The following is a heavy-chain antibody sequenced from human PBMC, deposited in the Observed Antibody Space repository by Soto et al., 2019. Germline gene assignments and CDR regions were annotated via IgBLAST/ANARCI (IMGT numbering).Heavy chain of an antibody. CDR3: AKDRRSVADYYFDV. CDR1: GFAFNSHA. V-gene: IGHV3-23*01. Sequence: PGGSLRLSCTASGFAFNSHAMSWVRQAPGKGLEWVAAISGFGDTTYYADSVKGRFTISRDNSKNTVFLQMNSLRAEDTAVYYCAKDRRSVADYYFDVWGQGALVTVSS. CDR2: ISGFGDTT. D-gene: IGHD6-19*01. J-gene: IGHJ4*02.